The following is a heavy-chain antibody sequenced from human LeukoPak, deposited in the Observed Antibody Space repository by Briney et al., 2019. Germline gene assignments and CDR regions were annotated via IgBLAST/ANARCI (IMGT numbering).Heavy chain of an antibody. V-gene: IGHV3-74*01. CDR1: GFTFSSYW. CDR3: ARDYYDSTQDAFDI. Sequence: GGSLRLACAASGFTFSSYWMHWVRQAPGKGLVWVSRINSDGSSTGYADSVKGRFTISRDNAKNTLYLQMNSLRAEDTAVYYCARDYYDSTQDAFDIWGQGTMVTVSS. J-gene: IGHJ3*02. D-gene: IGHD3-22*01. CDR2: INSDGSST.